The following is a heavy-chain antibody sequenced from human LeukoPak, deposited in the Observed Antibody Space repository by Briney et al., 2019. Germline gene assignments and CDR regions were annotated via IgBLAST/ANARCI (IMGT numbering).Heavy chain of an antibody. CDR2: NYWDEDK. D-gene: IGHD1-1*01. CDR1: GCSIGTRGGG. Sequence: SXPTLVKPTQTLTLTCTFSGCSIGTRGGGVGWIRQPPGQAPEWLSFNYWDEDKVYSPAIKKRRTCTKETSKRQEELAMTNMDPVDTATYYCAHRQHYNGNWNEGYFDYWGQGTLVTVSS. J-gene: IGHJ4*02. CDR3: AHRQHYNGNWNEGYFDY. V-gene: IGHV2-5*02.